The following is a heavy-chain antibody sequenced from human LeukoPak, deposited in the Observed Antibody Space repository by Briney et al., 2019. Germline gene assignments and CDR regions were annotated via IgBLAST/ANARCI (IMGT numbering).Heavy chain of an antibody. V-gene: IGHV3-21*06. J-gene: IGHJ4*02. CDR2: ISSSSSYI. CDR1: GFTFSSYS. CDR3: ARGNGNFRYYFDY. D-gene: IGHD1-7*01. Sequence: PGGSLRLSCAASGFTFSSYSMNWVRQAPGKGLEWVSSISSSSSYIYYADSMQGRFTISRDNARNSLYLQMNSLRAEDTAVYYCARGNGNFRYYFDYWGQGTLVTVSS.